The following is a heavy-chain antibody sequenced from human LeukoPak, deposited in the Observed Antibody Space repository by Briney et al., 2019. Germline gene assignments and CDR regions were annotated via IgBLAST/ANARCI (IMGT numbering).Heavy chain of an antibody. V-gene: IGHV4-31*01. D-gene: IGHD3-3*01. CDR3: ARAIETYYDDWIGTYYMDV. Sequence: SETLSLTCTVSGGSISTVGYHWSWIRQHPGKGQEWNEYICYSGTTYYNPSLKSQLTISVDTSMNQVALKLSSVTAAYTALCYCARAIETYYDDWIGTYYMDVWGKGTTVTVSS. J-gene: IGHJ6*03. CDR2: ICYSGTT. CDR1: GGSISTVGYH.